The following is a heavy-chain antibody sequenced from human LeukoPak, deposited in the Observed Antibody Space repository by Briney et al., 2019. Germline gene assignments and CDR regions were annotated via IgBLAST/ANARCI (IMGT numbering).Heavy chain of an antibody. J-gene: IGHJ4*02. D-gene: IGHD6-19*01. CDR3: AKLKQWQSRRYCFEY. V-gene: IGHV3-23*01. CDR2: FSGTSST. CDR1: GFTFSSYA. Sequence: PGGSLRLSCAASGFTFSSYAMSWVRQAPGKGLEWVSTFSGTSSTYYADSVKGRVTISRDNSRSTLYLQMNSLRAEDTAVYYCAKLKQWQSRRYCFEYWGQGALVTVAS.